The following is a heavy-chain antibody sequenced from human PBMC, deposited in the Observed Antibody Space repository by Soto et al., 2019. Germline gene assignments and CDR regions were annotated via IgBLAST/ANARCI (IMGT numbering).Heavy chain of an antibody. D-gene: IGHD6-19*01. CDR1: GGSISNYY. V-gene: IGHV4-59*01. CDR3: ARDKVDIGVSGTHYYYGMDV. CDR2: IYYSGST. Sequence: QGQLQESGPGLVKPSETLSLTCPVPGGSISNYYWGWIRQPPGKGLEWIGYIYYSGSTNYNPSPKSRVTISVDTSKNQFSLKLSSVTAADTAVYYCARDKVDIGVSGTHYYYGMDVWGQGTTVTVSS. J-gene: IGHJ6*02.